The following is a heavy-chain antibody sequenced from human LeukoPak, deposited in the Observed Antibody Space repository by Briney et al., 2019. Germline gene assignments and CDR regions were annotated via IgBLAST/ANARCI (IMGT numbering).Heavy chain of an antibody. Sequence: GGSLRLSCATSGFIFSNYWMSWVRQAPGKGLEWVANIKEDGSETYYVDSVKGRFTISRDNAKNSLYLQLNSLRAEDTAVYYCARSQPRDSGTYLFDWFDPWGQGTLVTVSS. CDR2: IKEDGSET. V-gene: IGHV3-7*01. CDR1: GFIFSNYW. J-gene: IGHJ5*02. D-gene: IGHD3-10*01. CDR3: ARSQPRDSGTYLFDWFDP.